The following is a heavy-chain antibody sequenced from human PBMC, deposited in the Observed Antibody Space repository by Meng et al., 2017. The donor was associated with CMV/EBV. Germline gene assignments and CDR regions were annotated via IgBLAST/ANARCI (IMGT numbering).Heavy chain of an antibody. CDR1: GYTFTSDG. Sequence: VMRVQSGGGWKKPGASVKVSCKASGYTFTSDGISWVRQAPGQGFEWMGWISAYNGNTNYAQKLQGRVTMTTDTSTSTAYMELRSLRSDDTAVYYCARDRTMVRGVTGYWGQGTLVTVSS. V-gene: IGHV1-18*01. J-gene: IGHJ4*02. D-gene: IGHD3-10*01. CDR2: ISAYNGNT. CDR3: ARDRTMVRGVTGY.